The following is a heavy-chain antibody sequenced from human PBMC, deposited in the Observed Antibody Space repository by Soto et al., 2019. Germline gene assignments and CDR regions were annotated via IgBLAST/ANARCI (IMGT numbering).Heavy chain of an antibody. D-gene: IGHD3-10*01. J-gene: IGHJ6*03. CDR1: GFTFSTYG. CDR2: YGGSGGSR. V-gene: IGHV3-23*01. CDR3: VKFGVRAYPYYYMDV. Sequence: DVQLLESGGGLVQWGGSLRLSCATSGFTFSTYGMTWVRQAPGKGLEWVSYGGSGGSRDYAESVKGRFTISRDNSKNTLSLEMNSLSAEDTATYYCVKFGVRAYPYYYMDVWGKGTTVTVSS.